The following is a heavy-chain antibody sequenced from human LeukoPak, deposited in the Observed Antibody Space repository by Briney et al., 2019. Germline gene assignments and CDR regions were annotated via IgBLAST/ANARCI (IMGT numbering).Heavy chain of an antibody. CDR3: AREGGAGYYYYCYMDV. J-gene: IGHJ6*03. D-gene: IGHD1-26*01. CDR1: GGSISSYY. CDR2: IYYSGST. Sequence: PSETLSLTCTVSGGSISSYYWSWIRQPPGKGLEWIGYIYYSGSTNYNPSLKSRVTISVDTSKNQFSLKLSSVTAADTAVYYCAREGGAGYYYYCYMDVWGKGTTVTVSS. V-gene: IGHV4-59*01.